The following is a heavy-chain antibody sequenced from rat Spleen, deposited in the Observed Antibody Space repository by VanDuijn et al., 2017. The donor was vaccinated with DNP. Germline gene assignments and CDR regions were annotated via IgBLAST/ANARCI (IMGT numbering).Heavy chain of an antibody. CDR3: AKGPNYGGWSDYFDY. CDR1: GFTFSTAW. J-gene: IGHJ2*01. D-gene: IGHD1-11*01. Sequence: EVQLAESGGGLVQPGRSLKLSCATSGFTFSTAWMYWYRQFPEKRLEWVARISGGGGNTYYRDSVKGRFTISRDNAKSTLYLQMDSLRSDDTATYYCAKGPNYGGWSDYFDYWGQGVMVTVSS. V-gene: IGHV5-25*01. CDR2: ISGGGGNT.